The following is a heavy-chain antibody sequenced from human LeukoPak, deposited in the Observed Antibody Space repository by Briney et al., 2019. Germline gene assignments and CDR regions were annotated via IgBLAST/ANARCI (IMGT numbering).Heavy chain of an antibody. CDR2: IHYSGSA. Sequence: SETLSLTCTVSNGPINTYQWSWIRQPPGKGLEWIGNIHYSGSANYNPSLKSRVIISVDTSKNQFSLKLSPVTAADTAVYYCARGDYWGQGTLVTVSS. V-gene: IGHV4-59*01. J-gene: IGHJ4*02. CDR1: NGPINTYQ. CDR3: ARGDY.